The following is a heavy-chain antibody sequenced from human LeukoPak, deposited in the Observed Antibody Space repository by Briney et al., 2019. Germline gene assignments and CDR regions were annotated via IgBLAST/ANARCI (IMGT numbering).Heavy chain of an antibody. V-gene: IGHV1-2*02. D-gene: IGHD6-19*01. CDR3: ARDRVGSGWPRPYYFEV. J-gene: IGHJ4*02. Sequence: ASVKVSCKASGYTLTGYYLHWVRQAPGQGLAWMGWINPNTGATHSAQKFQGRITMTRDTSISTAYMDLSRLRSDDTAVYYCARDRVGSGWPRPYYFEVWGQGTLVTVSS. CDR1: GYTLTGYY. CDR2: INPNTGAT.